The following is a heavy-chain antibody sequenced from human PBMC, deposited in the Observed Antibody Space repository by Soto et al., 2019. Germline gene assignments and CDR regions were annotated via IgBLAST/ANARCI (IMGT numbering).Heavy chain of an antibody. D-gene: IGHD3-10*01. Sequence: QVQLQESGPGLVKPSETLSLTCTVSGGSISSYYWSWIRQPPGKGLEWIGYIYYSGSTKYNPSLKSRVTISVDTSKNRFSLTLSSVTAADTAVYYCARVWGGAFDFWGQGTMVTVSS. J-gene: IGHJ3*01. V-gene: IGHV4-59*01. CDR3: ARVWGGAFDF. CDR1: GGSISSYY. CDR2: IYYSGST.